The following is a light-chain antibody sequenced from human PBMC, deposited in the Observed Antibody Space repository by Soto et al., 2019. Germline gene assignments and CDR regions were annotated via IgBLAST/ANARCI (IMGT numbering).Light chain of an antibody. CDR3: QQCGSSPWT. V-gene: IGKV3-20*01. CDR2: AAS. J-gene: IGKJ1*01. Sequence: EIVLTQSPGTLSLSPGERATLSCRASQSVSSYYLAWYQQKPGQAPRLLIYAASSRATGIPDRFSGGGSGTDFTLTISRLEPEECAVYYCQQCGSSPWTFGQGTKVEIK. CDR1: QSVSSYY.